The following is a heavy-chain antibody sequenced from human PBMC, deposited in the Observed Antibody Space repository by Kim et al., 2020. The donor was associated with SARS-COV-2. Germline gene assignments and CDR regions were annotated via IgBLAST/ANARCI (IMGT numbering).Heavy chain of an antibody. CDR2: IDGVSGHT. CDR3: AREEGDSGATGFDP. D-gene: IGHD2-21*01. CDR1: GYIFTNYP. V-gene: IGHV1-3*01. J-gene: IGHJ5*02. Sequence: ASVKVSCKASGYIFTNYPIHWVRQAPGQRLEWMGWIDGVSGHTKCSQKFQGRVTIARDTSASTAYMELFSLTSEDTALYYCAREEGDSGATGFDPWGQGTLVIVSS.